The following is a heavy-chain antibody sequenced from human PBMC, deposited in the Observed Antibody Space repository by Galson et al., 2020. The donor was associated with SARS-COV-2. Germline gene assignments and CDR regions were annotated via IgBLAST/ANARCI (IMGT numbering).Heavy chain of an antibody. V-gene: IGHV4-39*01. J-gene: IGHJ4*02. Sequence: SEILSLTCTVSGGSISTRSYYWGWIRQPPGKGLEWIGSGSSSGSTAYTPSLNSRVTISVDTSKNQFSLSLSSVTAADTAVYFCARRGEMVAWAYWGQGTLVAVSS. CDR1: GGSISTRSYY. D-gene: IGHD2-15*01. CDR3: ARRGEMVAWAY. CDR2: GSSSGST.